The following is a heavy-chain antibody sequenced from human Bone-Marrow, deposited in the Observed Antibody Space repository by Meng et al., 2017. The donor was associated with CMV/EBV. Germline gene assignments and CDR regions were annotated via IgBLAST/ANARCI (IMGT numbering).Heavy chain of an antibody. CDR1: GFTFSSYA. J-gene: IGHJ6*02. D-gene: IGHD2-2*01. CDR2: ISSSSSYI. Sequence: GESLKISCAASGFTFSSYAMHWVRQAPGRGLEWVSSISSSSSYIYYADSVKGRFTISRDNAKNSLYLQMNSLRAEDTAVYYCARYCSSTSCYYYYGMDVWGQGTTVTVSS. CDR3: ARYCSSTSCYYYYGMDV. V-gene: IGHV3-21*01.